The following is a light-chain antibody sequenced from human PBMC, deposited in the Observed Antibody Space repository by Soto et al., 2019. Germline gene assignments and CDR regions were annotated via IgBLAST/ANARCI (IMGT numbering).Light chain of an antibody. CDR2: DVS. CDR3: CSYAGTFYV. Sequence: QSALTQPRSVSGSPGQSVTISCTGTSSDFGGYNYVSWYQHHPGKAPKLMIYDVSERPSGVPDRFSGSKSGNTASLTISGLKAEDEADYYCCSYAGTFYVFGTGTKLTVL. V-gene: IGLV2-11*01. CDR1: SSDFGGYNY. J-gene: IGLJ1*01.